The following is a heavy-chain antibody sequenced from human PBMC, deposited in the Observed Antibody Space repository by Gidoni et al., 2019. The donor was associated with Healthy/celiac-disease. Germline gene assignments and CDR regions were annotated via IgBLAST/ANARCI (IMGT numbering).Heavy chain of an antibody. CDR1: GYSFTSYC. CDR3: ARRGYYYGSGSYSDYFDY. J-gene: IGHJ4*02. CDR2: IYPVDSDP. D-gene: IGHD3-10*01. Sequence: EVQLAQSGAEVQKPGESLKISCKGSGYSFTSYCIGWVRQMPGKGLEWMGIIYPVDSDPRYSPSFQGQVTISADKSISTAYLQWSSLKASDTARYYCARRGYYYGSGSYSDYFDYWGQGTLVTVSS. V-gene: IGHV5-51*03.